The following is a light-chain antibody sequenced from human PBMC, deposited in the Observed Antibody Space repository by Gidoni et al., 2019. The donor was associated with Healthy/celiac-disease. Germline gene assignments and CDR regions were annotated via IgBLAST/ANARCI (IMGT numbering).Light chain of an antibody. CDR2: GKN. V-gene: IGLV3-19*01. CDR3: NSRDSSGNVWV. J-gene: IGLJ3*02. Sequence: SELPQAPVFSLALGQPVRITCQGDCLRSYYASWYQQKPGQAPVPVIYGKNNRPSGIPDRFSGSSSGNTASLTITGAQAEDEADYYCNSRDSSGNVWVFGGGTKLTVL. CDR1: CLRSYY.